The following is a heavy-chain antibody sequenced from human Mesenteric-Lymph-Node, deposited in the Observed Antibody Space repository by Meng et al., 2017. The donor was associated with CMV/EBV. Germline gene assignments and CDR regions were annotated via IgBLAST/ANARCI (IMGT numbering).Heavy chain of an antibody. CDR2: TYYRSKWYN. Sequence: SQTLSLTCAISGDSVSSNSAAWNWIRQSPSRGLEWLGRTYYRSKWYNDYAVSVKSRITINPDTSKNQFSLQLNSVTPEDTAVYYCARAIYLFVPAARTYYYGMDVWGQGTTVTVSS. CDR3: ARAIYLFVPAARTYYYGMDV. J-gene: IGHJ6*02. V-gene: IGHV6-1*01. CDR1: GDSVSSNSAA. D-gene: IGHD2-2*01.